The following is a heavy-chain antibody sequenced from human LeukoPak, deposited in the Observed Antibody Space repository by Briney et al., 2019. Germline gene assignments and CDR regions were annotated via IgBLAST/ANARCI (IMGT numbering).Heavy chain of an antibody. V-gene: IGHV3-48*01. D-gene: IGHD6-13*01. CDR3: ARWGIAAAGRRGTFDH. CDR2: ISSSSSTI. Sequence: SCKASGYTFTIYDINWVRQAPGKGLEWVSYISSSSSTIYYADSVKGRFTISRDNAKNSLYLQMNSLRAEDTAVYYCARWGIAAAGRRGTFDHWGQGTLVTVSS. CDR1: GYTFTIYD. J-gene: IGHJ4*02.